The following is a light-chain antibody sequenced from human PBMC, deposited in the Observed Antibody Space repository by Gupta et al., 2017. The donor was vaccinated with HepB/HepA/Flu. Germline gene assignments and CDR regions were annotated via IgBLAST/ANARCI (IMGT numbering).Light chain of an antibody. CDR2: GKN. CDR3: NSRDSSGNSVV. CDR1: SLRSYY. V-gene: IGLV3-19*01. J-gene: IGLJ2*01. Sequence: VSVALGQTVRITCQGDSLRSYYASWYQQKPGQAPVLVIYGKNNRPSGIPDRFSGSSSGYTASLTITGAQAEDEADYYCNSRDSSGNSVVFGGGTKLTVL.